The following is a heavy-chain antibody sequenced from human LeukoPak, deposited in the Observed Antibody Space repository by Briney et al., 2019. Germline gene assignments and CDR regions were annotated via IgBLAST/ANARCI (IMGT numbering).Heavy chain of an antibody. CDR2: INPNSGGT. CDR3: ASITSPFDP. J-gene: IGHJ5*02. V-gene: IGHV1-2*02. CDR1: GYTLTELS. Sequence: ASVKVSCKVSGYTLTELSVHWVRQAPGQGLEWMGWINPNSGGTNYAQKFQGRVTMTRDTSISTAYMELSRLRSDDTAVYYCASITSPFDPWGQGTLVTVSS. D-gene: IGHD3-10*01.